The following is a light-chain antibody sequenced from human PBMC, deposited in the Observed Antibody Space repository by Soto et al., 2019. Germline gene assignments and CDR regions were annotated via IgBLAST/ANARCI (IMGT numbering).Light chain of an antibody. V-gene: IGLV1-44*01. CDR2: NNY. CDR1: SSNIGRYT. CDR3: AAWDDCLTGYV. J-gene: IGLJ1*01. Sequence: QSVLTQPPSSSGTPGQRVTISCSGSSSNIGRYTVNWFQQLPGTAPKLLIYNNYQRPSGVPDRFSGSKSGTSASLAISGLQSEDEADYYCAAWDDCLTGYVFGTGTKLTVL.